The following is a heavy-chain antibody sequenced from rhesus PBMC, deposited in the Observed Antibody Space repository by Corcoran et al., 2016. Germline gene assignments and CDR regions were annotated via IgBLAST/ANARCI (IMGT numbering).Heavy chain of an antibody. Sequence: EVQLVESGGGLVQPGGSLRLSCAASGVPFSNYWMSWVRQAPGKGLEWVSRISSDGSSTSYADSVKGRFTISRENAENSLYLQMNSLRAEDTAVYYCTTTYYWGQGVLVTVSS. V-gene: IGHV3-119*01. CDR3: TTTYY. J-gene: IGHJ4*01. CDR2: ISSDGSST. CDR1: GVPFSNYW. D-gene: IGHD2-2*01.